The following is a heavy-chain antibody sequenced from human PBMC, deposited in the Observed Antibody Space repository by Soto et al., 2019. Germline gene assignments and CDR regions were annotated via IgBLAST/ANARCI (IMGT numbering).Heavy chain of an antibody. CDR2: IYYSGST. J-gene: IGHJ6*02. V-gene: IGHV4-59*01. CDR1: GGSISSYY. Sequence: PSETLSLTCTVSGGSISSYYWSWIRQPPGKGLEWIGYIYYSGSTNYNPSLKSRVTISVDTSKNQFSLRLSSVTAADTAVYYCARDPYRRAVAGTVEYYGMEVWGQGTTVTVSS. D-gene: IGHD6-19*01. CDR3: ARDPYRRAVAGTVEYYGMEV.